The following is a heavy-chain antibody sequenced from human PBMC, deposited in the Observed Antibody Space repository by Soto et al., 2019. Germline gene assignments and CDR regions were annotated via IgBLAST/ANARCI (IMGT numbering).Heavy chain of an antibody. CDR1: GGSFSGYY. V-gene: IGHV4-34*01. CDR3: ARAYSRRRNWFDP. Sequence: QVQLQQWGAGLLKPSETLSLTCAVYGGSFSGYYWSWIRQPPGKGLEWIGEINHSGSTNYNPSLKSRVIISVDTSKNQFSLKLSSVTAADTAVYYCARAYSRRRNWFDPWGQGTLVTVSS. D-gene: IGHD3-16*01. CDR2: INHSGST. J-gene: IGHJ5*02.